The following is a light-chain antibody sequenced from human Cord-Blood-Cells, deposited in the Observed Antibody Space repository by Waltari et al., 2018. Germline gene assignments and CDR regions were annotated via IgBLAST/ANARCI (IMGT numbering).Light chain of an antibody. CDR2: GAS. J-gene: IGKJ1*01. Sequence: IVMTPSPATLSVSPGDRATLSCRASQSVSSNLAWYQQKPGQAPRLLIYGASTRATGIPARFSGSGSGTEFTLIISSLQSEDFAVYYCQQYNNWPPWTFGQGTKVEIK. CDR1: QSVSSN. CDR3: QQYNNWPPWT. V-gene: IGKV3-15*01.